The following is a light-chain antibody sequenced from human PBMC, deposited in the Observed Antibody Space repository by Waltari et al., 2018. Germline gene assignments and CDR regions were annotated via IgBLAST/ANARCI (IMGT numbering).Light chain of an antibody. J-gene: IGLJ2*01. V-gene: IGLV2-14*03. CDR3: SSYAGSSTVV. Sequence: QSALTQPASVSGSPGQSITISCTGSSSDSGGSHSVSWYQQHPDTAPKPLLYDVTKRPSGVSHRFSASKSGNTASLSISGLQADDEAVYHCSSYAGSSTVVFGGGTKLTVL. CDR2: DVT. CDR1: SSDSGGSHS.